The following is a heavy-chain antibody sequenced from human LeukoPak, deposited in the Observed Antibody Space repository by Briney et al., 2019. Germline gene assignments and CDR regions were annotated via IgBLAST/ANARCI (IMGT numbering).Heavy chain of an antibody. V-gene: IGHV3-21*06. CDR3: ARDPYSGNYGAYYYYYMDV. J-gene: IGHJ6*03. CDR2: ITSSSSYI. CDR1: GFTFSSYA. D-gene: IGHD1-26*01. Sequence: GSLRLSCAASGFTFSSYAMSWVRQAPGKGLEWVSSITSSSSYIYYADSVKGRFTISRDNAKNSLYLQMDSLRVEDTAEYYCARDPYSGNYGAYYYYYMDVWGKGTTVTVSS.